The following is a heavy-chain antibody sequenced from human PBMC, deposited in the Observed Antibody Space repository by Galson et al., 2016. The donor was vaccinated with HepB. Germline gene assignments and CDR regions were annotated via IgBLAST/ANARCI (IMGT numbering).Heavy chain of an antibody. CDR1: GFTFSSYA. D-gene: IGHD3-16*02. V-gene: IGHV3-23*01. J-gene: IGHJ4*02. CDR2: IGGSGDNT. Sequence: SLRLSCAASGFTFSSYAMSWVRQAPGKGLVWVSTIGGSGDNTYYADSVMGRFTISRDNSMNTLYLQMNSLRAEDTAVYYCAKDLLSDYVWGSYRFQDWGQGAPVTVAS. CDR3: AKDLLSDYVWGSYRFQD.